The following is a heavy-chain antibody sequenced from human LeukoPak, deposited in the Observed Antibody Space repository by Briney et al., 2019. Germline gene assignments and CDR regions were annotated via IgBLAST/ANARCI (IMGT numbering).Heavy chain of an antibody. Sequence: GGSLRLSCAASGFTFSTYAMCWVRQAPGKGLEWVSGISGSGESTFYADSVKGRFTISSDKSKNTLYLQMNSLRVEDTALYYCAKGSRDSTSYCFDSWGRGTLVAVSS. CDR2: ISGSGEST. V-gene: IGHV3-23*01. D-gene: IGHD3-22*01. CDR1: GFTFSTYA. CDR3: AKGSRDSTSYCFDS. J-gene: IGHJ4*02.